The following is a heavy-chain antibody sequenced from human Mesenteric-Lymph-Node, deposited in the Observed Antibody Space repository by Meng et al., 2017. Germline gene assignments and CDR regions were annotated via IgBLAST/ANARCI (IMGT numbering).Heavy chain of an antibody. V-gene: IGHV1-2*02. CDR1: GSTFTGYY. D-gene: IGHD3-10*01. J-gene: IGHJ4*02. CDR3: ASALLWFGELSPTTDY. Sequence: ASVKVSCKASGSTFTGYYFHWVRQAPGQGLEWMGWISPNGGTNYAQKFEGRVTVTRDTSISTAYMELSRLRSDDTAVYYCASALLWFGELSPTTDYWGQGTLVTVSS. CDR2: ISPNGGT.